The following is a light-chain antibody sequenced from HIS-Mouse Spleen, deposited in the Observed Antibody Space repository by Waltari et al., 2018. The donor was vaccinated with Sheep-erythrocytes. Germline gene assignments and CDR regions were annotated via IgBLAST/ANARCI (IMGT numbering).Light chain of an antibody. CDR2: QDS. J-gene: IGLJ2*01. CDR1: KVGDKF. V-gene: IGLV3-1*01. CDR3: QAWDSSTVV. Sequence: SYELTQPPSVSVSPGQTASIPCPGDKVGDKFACWYQQKPGQSPVLVIYQDSKRPSGIPERFSGSNSGNTATLTISGTQAMDEADYYCQAWDSSTVVFGGGTKLTVL.